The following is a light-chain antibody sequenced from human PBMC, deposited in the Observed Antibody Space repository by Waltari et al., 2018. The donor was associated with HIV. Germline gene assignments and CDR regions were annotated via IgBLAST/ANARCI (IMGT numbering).Light chain of an antibody. CDR2: YDD. CDR3: AAWDDSLNGYV. Sequence: QSVLTQPPSVSEAPRQRVTISCSGSSSNIGNNAVNWYQQVPGKPPKLLIYYDDLFAAGVSDRFSGSKCGTAASLAIRGLQSEDEADYYCAAWDDSLNGYVFGSGTKVTVL. CDR1: SSNIGNNA. V-gene: IGLV1-36*01. J-gene: IGLJ1*01.